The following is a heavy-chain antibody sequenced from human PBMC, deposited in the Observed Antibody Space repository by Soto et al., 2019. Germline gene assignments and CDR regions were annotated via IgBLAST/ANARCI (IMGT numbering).Heavy chain of an antibody. D-gene: IGHD3-22*01. V-gene: IGHV3-30-3*01. CDR3: ARYRTPALYYDSSAFDY. CDR1: GFTFSSYA. CDR2: ISYDGSNK. Sequence: GGSLRLSCAASGFTFSSYAMHWVRQAPGKGLEWVEVISYDGSNKYYADSAKGRFTFSRDNSKCTLYLQMNSLRAEYTAVNYCARYRTPALYYDSSAFDYWGQGTLVTVSS. J-gene: IGHJ4*02.